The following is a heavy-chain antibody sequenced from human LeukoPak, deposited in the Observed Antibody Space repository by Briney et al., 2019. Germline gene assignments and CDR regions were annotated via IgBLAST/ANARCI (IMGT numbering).Heavy chain of an antibody. CDR2: IYHSGST. Sequence: PSETPSLTCSVSGGSISSSSYYWGWIRQPPGKGLEWIGSIYHSGSTYYNPSLKSRVTISVDTSKNQFSLKLSSVTAADTAVYYCAAAGTHWFDPWGQGTLVTVSS. CDR1: GGSISSSSYY. D-gene: IGHD6-13*01. CDR3: AAAGTHWFDP. J-gene: IGHJ5*02. V-gene: IGHV4-39*07.